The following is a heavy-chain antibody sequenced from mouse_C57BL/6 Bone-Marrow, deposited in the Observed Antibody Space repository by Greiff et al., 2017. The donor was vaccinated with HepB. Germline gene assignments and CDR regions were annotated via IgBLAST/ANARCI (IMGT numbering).Heavy chain of an antibody. J-gene: IGHJ1*03. D-gene: IGHD1-1*01. CDR3: AREGPSGSTFWWYFDV. Sequence: EVKLMESGPGLVKPSQSLSLTCSVTGYSITSGYYWNWIRQFPGNKLEWMGYISYDGSNNYNPSLKNRISITRDTSKNQFFLKLNSVTTEDTATYYCAREGPSGSTFWWYFDVWGTGTTVTVSS. CDR1: GYSITSGYY. CDR2: ISYDGSN. V-gene: IGHV3-6*01.